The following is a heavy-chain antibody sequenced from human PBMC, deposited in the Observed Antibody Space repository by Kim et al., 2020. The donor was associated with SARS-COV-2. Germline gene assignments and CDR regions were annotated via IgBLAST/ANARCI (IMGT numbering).Heavy chain of an antibody. J-gene: IGHJ4*02. D-gene: IGHD1-26*01. V-gene: IGHV3-64D*09. CDR1: GFTFSSFA. Sequence: GGSLRLSCSASGFTFSSFAMHWVRQAPGKGLEYVSGIGNNGGRTNYADSLKGRFTISRDNSKNTLSLEMSRLRPDDTAVYYCVKGLHKATTDFDYWGQGTLVTVSS. CDR2: IGNNGGRT. CDR3: VKGLHKATTDFDY.